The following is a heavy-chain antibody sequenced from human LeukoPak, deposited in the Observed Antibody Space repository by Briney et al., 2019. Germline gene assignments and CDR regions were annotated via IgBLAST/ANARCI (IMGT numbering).Heavy chain of an antibody. D-gene: IGHD1-7*01. CDR2: IYSGGST. V-gene: IGHV3-53*01. CDR3: ARVNYDLYYFDY. J-gene: IGHJ4*02. Sequence: GGSLILSCAASGFTVSSNYMSWVRQAPGKGLEWVSVIYSGGSTYYADSVKGRFTISRDNSKNTLYLQMNSLRAEDTAVYYCARVNYDLYYFDYWGQGTLVTVSS. CDR1: GFTVSSNY.